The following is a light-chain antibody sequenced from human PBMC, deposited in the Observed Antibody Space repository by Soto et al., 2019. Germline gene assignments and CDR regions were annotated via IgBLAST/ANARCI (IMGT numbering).Light chain of an antibody. Sequence: EIVLTQSPATLSLSPGNRATLSCRASQSVSGYLAWYQQKPGQAPRLLIYDASNRATGIPARFSGSVSGTDFTLTITSLEPEDCAVYYCQQRSNWLSTFGGGTKVQI. J-gene: IGKJ4*01. V-gene: IGKV3-11*01. CDR1: QSVSGY. CDR3: QQRSNWLST. CDR2: DAS.